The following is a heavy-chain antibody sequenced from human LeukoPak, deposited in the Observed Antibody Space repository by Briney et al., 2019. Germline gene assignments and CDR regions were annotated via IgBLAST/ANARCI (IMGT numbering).Heavy chain of an antibody. Sequence: GGSLRLSCVASGFTFSAYGMHWVRQAPGKGLEWVAMLSYDGSDNYYADSVKGRFTISRDNSKNTVYLQMNSLRAEDTAMYYCAKDGGDYYGSSGYLDFWGQGTLVTVSS. CDR3: AKDGGDYYGSSGYLDF. D-gene: IGHD3-22*01. CDR1: GFTFSAYG. CDR2: LSYDGSDN. V-gene: IGHV3-30*18. J-gene: IGHJ4*02.